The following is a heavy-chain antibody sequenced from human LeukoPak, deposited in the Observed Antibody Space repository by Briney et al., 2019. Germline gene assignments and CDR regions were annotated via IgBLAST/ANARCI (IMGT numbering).Heavy chain of an antibody. V-gene: IGHV1-18*01. CDR2: ISAHNGNA. CDR1: GYTFTSYG. CDR3: ARDLERYYDLEGRSGY. D-gene: IGHD3-3*01. Sequence: ASVKVSCKASGYTFTSYGINWVRQAPGQGLEWMGRISAHNGNANYAQKFQGRVTMTTDTLATTAYMELRSLRSDDTAVYYCARDLERYYDLEGRSGYWGQGTLVTLSS. J-gene: IGHJ4*02.